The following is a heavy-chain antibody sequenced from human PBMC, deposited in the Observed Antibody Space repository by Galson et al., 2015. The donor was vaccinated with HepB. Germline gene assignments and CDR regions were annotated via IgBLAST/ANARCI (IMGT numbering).Heavy chain of an antibody. CDR2: IYPGDSNT. CDR1: GYSFPSYW. Sequence: QSGAEVKKPGESLKISCTGSGYSFPSYWIGWVRQMPGKGLEWMGIIYPGDSNTKYSPSFQGQVTISADKSISTAYLQWSSLKASDTAMYYCVRLTNSYDSSGYYPFWGQGTLVTVSS. D-gene: IGHD3-22*01. V-gene: IGHV5-51*03. CDR3: VRLTNSYDSSGYYPF. J-gene: IGHJ4*02.